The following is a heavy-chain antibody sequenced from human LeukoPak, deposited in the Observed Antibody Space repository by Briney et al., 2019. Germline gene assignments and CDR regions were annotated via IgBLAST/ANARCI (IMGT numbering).Heavy chain of an antibody. CDR2: ISAYNGNT. D-gene: IGHD6-13*01. V-gene: IGHV1-18*01. CDR1: GYTFTSYG. Sequence: ASVKVSCKASGYTFTSYGISWVRQAPGQGLEWMGWISAYNGNTNYAQKLQGRVTMTTDTSTSTAYMELRSLRSDDTAVYYCARGLYSSSWHWSRSSREIYYFDYWGQGTLVTVSS. J-gene: IGHJ4*02. CDR3: ARGLYSSSWHWSRSSREIYYFDY.